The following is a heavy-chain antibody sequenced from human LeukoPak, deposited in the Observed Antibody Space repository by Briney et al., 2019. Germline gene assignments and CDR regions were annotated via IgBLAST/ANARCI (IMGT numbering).Heavy chain of an antibody. D-gene: IGHD1-26*01. J-gene: IGHJ4*02. CDR3: ARDRALVGATPLFDY. Sequence: ASVKVSCKASGYTFTSYGISWVRQAPGQGLEWMGCISAYNGNTNYAQKLQGRVTMTTDTSTSTAYMELRSLRSDDTAVYYCARDRALVGATPLFDYWGQGTLVTVSS. V-gene: IGHV1-18*01. CDR2: ISAYNGNT. CDR1: GYTFTSYG.